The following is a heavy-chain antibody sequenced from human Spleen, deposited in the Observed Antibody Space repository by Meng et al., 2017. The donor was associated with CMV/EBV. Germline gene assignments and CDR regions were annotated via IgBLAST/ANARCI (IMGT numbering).Heavy chain of an antibody. J-gene: IGHJ5*02. CDR3: ARDLRGATSSWFDP. CDR2: ISSYKGNT. Sequence: ASVKVSCKASGYTFTTYSITWVRQAPGQGLEWMGWISSYKGNTEYAQKVQGRVTMTTDTSTSTAYMEVRSLRSDYTAHHYCARDLRGATSSWFDPWGQGTLVTVSS. V-gene: IGHV1-18*01. CDR1: GYTFTTYS. D-gene: IGHD1-26*01.